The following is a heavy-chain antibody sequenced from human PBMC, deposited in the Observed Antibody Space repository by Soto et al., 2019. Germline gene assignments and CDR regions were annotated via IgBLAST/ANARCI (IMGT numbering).Heavy chain of an antibody. Sequence: EVQLVESGGGLVKPGGSLRLSCVASGFTFSGYSINWVRQAPGKGLEWVSYISGPSIYIYYADSVKGRFTISRDNAKSAGDLQMNSLRAEDTAVYYCARGFRNGFNVWGQGTTVSVSS. V-gene: IGHV3-21*01. J-gene: IGHJ6*02. CDR3: ARGFRNGFNV. CDR1: GFTFSGYS. CDR2: ISGPSIYI. D-gene: IGHD2-8*01.